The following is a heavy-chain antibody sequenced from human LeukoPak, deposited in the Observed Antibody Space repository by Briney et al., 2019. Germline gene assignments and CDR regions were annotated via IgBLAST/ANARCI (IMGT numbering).Heavy chain of an antibody. CDR2: INHSGST. V-gene: IGHV4-34*01. D-gene: IGHD6-19*01. J-gene: IGHJ4*02. Sequence: SETLSLTCAVYGGSFSGYYWSWIRQPPGKGLEWIGEINHSGSTNYNPSLKSRVTISVDTSKNQFSLKLSSVTAADTAVYYCARGRRAVAVDYWGQGTLVTVSS. CDR3: ARGRRAVAVDY. CDR1: GGSFSGYY.